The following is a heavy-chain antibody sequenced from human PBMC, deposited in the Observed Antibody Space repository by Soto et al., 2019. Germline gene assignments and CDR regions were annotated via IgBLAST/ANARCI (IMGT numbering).Heavy chain of an antibody. CDR2: ISSNGGST. J-gene: IGHJ4*02. D-gene: IGHD3-22*01. Sequence: PVGSLRLSCSASGFTFSSYAMHWVRQAPGKGLEYVSAISSNGGSTYYADSVKGRFTISRDNSKNTLYLQMSSLRAEDTAVYYCVKDSAYDSSGYFRVVFDYWGQGTLVTVS. CDR3: VKDSAYDSSGYFRVVFDY. CDR1: GFTFSSYA. V-gene: IGHV3-64D*06.